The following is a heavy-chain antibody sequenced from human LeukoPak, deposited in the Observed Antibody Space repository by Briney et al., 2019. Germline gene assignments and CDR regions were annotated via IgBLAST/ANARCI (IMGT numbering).Heavy chain of an antibody. CDR3: AKCSTSAYTTGWCNWIDP. Sequence: GGSLRLSCVASGFTFTSDAMNWVRQAPGKGLEWVSSTVSRGTTQYADSVKGRFTVSRGTSKNTLYLQMNSLRADDTAVYYCAKCSTSAYTTGWCNWIDPWGQGTLVTVSS. CDR2: TVSRGTT. D-gene: IGHD6-19*01. V-gene: IGHV3-23*01. CDR1: GFTFTSDA. J-gene: IGHJ5*02.